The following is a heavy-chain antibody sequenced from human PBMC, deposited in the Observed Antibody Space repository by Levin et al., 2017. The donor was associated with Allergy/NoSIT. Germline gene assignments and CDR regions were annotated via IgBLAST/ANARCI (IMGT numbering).Heavy chain of an antibody. J-gene: IGHJ4*02. CDR1: GYDFRNYW. Sequence: KVSCNASGYDFRNYWIGWVRQVPGKGLEWMGLIYPDDSDTRYSPSLQGQVTMSVDKSTSTAYLQWSSLKASDTANYFCARASTICSVSACSWLYWGQGTLVTVSS. D-gene: IGHD2-15*01. CDR3: ARASTICSVSACSWLY. CDR2: IYPDDSDT. V-gene: IGHV5-51*01.